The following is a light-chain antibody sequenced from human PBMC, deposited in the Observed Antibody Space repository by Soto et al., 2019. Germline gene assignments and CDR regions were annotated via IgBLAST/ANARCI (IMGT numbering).Light chain of an antibody. CDR3: KSYTSSSTHV. CDR2: EVG. V-gene: IGLV2-14*01. CDR1: SSDVGGHNH. J-gene: IGLJ1*01. Sequence: QSALTQPASVSGSPGQSITISCTGSSSDVGGHNHVSWYQQHPGKAPTLLIYEVGHRPSGVSDRFSGSKSGNTASLTISGFQAEDEADYYCKSYTSSSTHVLGTGTKVTVL.